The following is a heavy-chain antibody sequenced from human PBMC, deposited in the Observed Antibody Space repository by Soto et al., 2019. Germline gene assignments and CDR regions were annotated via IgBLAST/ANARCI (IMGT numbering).Heavy chain of an antibody. J-gene: IGHJ4*02. CDR1: GYTFSKYW. CDR3: ARQGGEYNTMSDY. V-gene: IGHV5-51*01. Sequence: GESLKISCKGSGYTFSKYWIGWGRQTPGKGLEWMGMIYPGDSDARYSPSFEGQVTFSADKSISTAYLQWSSLKAADTAIYYCARQGGEYNTMSDYWGQGTLVTVSS. CDR2: IYPGDSDA. D-gene: IGHD3-10*01.